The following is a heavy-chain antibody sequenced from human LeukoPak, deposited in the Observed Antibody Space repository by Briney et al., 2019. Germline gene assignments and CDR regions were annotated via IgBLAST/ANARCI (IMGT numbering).Heavy chain of an antibody. J-gene: IGHJ6*03. V-gene: IGHV3-23*01. CDR3: AKIPTSLGYCSSTSCLDDYYYMDV. D-gene: IGHD2-2*01. CDR2: ISGSGGST. CDR1: GFTFSSYA. Sequence: SGGSLRLSCAASGFTFSSYAMSWVRQAPGKGLEWVSAISGSGGSTYYADSVKGRFTTSRDNSKNTLYLQMNSLRAEDTAVYYCAKIPTSLGYCSSTSCLDDYYYMDVWGKGTTVTVSS.